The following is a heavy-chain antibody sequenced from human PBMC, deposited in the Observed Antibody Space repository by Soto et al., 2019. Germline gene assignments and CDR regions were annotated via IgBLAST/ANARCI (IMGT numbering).Heavy chain of an antibody. CDR1: GCSISSYY. CDR3: ARHHDS. V-gene: IGHV4-59*08. CDR2: IYYSGST. J-gene: IGHJ4*02. Sequence: QVQLQESGPGLVKPSETLSLTCTVSGCSISSYYWSGIRQPPGKGLEWIGYIYYSGSTNYNPSLKSRVTISVDTSKNPFTLKLSSVTAADPAVYYCARHHDSWGQGTLVTVSS.